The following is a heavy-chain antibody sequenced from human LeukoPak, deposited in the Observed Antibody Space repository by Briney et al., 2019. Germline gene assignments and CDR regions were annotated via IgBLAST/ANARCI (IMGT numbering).Heavy chain of an antibody. V-gene: IGHV3-21*01. J-gene: IGHJ4*02. CDR1: GFTFNSYS. Sequence: PGGSLTLSCAASGFTFNSYSMNWLRQAPGKGLEGILSISSSSSYKYYADSVKGRFTISRDNAKNSLYLQMNSLRAEDTAVYYCARVKGDYWVDYWGQGTVVTVSS. CDR3: ARVKGDYWVDY. CDR2: ISSSSSYK. D-gene: IGHD4-17*01.